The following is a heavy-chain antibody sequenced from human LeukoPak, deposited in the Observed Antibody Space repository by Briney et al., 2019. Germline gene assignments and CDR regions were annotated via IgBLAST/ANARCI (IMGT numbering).Heavy chain of an antibody. CDR3: ARGSFKWLAFYGMDV. J-gene: IGHJ6*02. D-gene: IGHD5-12*01. V-gene: IGHV4-59*01. CDR2: IYYSGST. CDR1: GGSISSYY. Sequence: SETLSLTCTVSGGSISSYYWSWIRQPPRKGLEWIGYIYYSGSTNYNPSLKSRVTISVDTSKNQFSLKLSSVTAADTAVYYCARGSFKWLAFYGMDVWGQGTTVTVSS.